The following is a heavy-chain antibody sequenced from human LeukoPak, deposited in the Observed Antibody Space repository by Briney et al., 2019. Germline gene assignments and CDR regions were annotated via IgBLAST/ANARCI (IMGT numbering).Heavy chain of an antibody. CDR2: IYTSGST. V-gene: IGHV4-61*02. J-gene: IGHJ5*02. D-gene: IGHD3-10*01. CDR3: AREGLNMVRGVIPKEAWGWFDP. Sequence: PSETLSLTCTVSGGSISSGSYYWNWIRQPAGKGLEWIGRIYTSGSTNYNPSLKSRVTISVDTSKNQFSLKLSSVTAADTAVYYCAREGLNMVRGVIPKEAWGWFDPWGQGTLVTVSS. CDR1: GGSISSGSYY.